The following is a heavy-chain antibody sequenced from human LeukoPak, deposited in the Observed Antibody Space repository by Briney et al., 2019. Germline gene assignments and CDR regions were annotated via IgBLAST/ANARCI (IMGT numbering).Heavy chain of an antibody. Sequence: SVKVSCKASGGTFSSYAISWVRQAPGQGLEWMGRIIPIFGTASYAQKFQGRVTITTDESTSTAYMELSSLRSEDTAVYYCARIEGLRGYYYDSSGYYLHDYWGQGTLVTVSS. CDR3: ARIEGLRGYYYDSSGYYLHDY. CDR1: GGTFSSYA. J-gene: IGHJ4*02. CDR2: IIPIFGTA. D-gene: IGHD3-22*01. V-gene: IGHV1-69*05.